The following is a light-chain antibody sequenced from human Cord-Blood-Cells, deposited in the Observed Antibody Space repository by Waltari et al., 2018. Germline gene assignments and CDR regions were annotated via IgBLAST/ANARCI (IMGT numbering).Light chain of an antibody. Sequence: SYELTQPPSVSVSLGQKARTTCSGEALLKNYAYCYQQKPGQFPVLGMYKDSERPSGIPEGYACSSSGKIVTLTISGVQAEDEGDYYCLSADSSGTEWVFGVVTTLTAL. CDR1: ALLKNY. CDR2: KDS. CDR3: LSADSSGTEWV. J-gene: IGLJ3*02. V-gene: IGLV3-16*01.